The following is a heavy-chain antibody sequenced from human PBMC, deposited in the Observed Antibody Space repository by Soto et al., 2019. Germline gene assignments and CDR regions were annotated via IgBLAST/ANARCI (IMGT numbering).Heavy chain of an antibody. D-gene: IGHD6-13*01. CDR3: ARSDSTTHGDAFDI. J-gene: IGHJ3*02. CDR2: SYSSGST. V-gene: IGHV4-4*09. CDR1: GGSISFYY. Sequence: QVQLQESGPGLVKPSETLSLTCSVSGGSISFYYWNWIRQSPGKGLEWIGYSYSSGSTNYNPSLKSRVTISVDTSKNQFSQQISSVTAADTAVYYCARSDSTTHGDAFDIWGQGRMVTVSP.